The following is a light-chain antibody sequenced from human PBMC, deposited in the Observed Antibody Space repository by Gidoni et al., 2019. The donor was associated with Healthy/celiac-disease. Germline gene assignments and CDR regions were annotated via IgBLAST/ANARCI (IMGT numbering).Light chain of an antibody. CDR3: AAWDDSLNGPV. Sequence: QSVLTQPPSASGTPGQRVTLSCSGSSSNIGSNTVNWYQQIPGTAPKLPIYSNNQRPSGVPDRFSGSKSGTSASLAISGLQSEDEADYYCAAWDDSLNGPVFGGGTKLTVL. CDR1: SSNIGSNT. CDR2: SNN. V-gene: IGLV1-44*01. J-gene: IGLJ3*02.